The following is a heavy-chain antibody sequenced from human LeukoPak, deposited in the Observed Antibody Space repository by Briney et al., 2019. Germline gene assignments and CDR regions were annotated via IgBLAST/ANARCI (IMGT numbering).Heavy chain of an antibody. CDR3: ARESDGSSWYRYFDY. J-gene: IGHJ4*02. Sequence: GGALRLSCAASGFTSSSYEMYWVRQAPGTGVEWVSYISSSGSTIYYADSVKGRFTISRDKAKNSLYLQMNSLRAEDTAVYYCARESDGSSWYRYFDYWGQGTLVTVSS. CDR1: GFTSSSYE. V-gene: IGHV3-48*03. D-gene: IGHD6-13*01. CDR2: ISSSGSTI.